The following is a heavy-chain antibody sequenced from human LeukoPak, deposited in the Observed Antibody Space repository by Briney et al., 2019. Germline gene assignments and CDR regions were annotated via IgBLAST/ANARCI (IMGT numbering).Heavy chain of an antibody. CDR1: GGSISSGGYY. J-gene: IGHJ5*02. CDR3: ARADGVVVPARNGWFDP. CDR2: IYYSGST. Sequence: SETLSLTCTVSGGSISSGGYYWSWIRQHPGKGLEWIGYIYYSGSTYYNPSLKSRVTKSVDTSKNQFSLKLSSVTAADTAVYYCARADGVVVPARNGWFDPWGQGTLVTVSS. D-gene: IGHD2-2*01. V-gene: IGHV4-31*03.